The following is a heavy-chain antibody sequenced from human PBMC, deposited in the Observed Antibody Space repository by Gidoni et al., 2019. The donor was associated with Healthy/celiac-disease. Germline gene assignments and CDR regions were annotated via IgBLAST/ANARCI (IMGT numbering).Heavy chain of an antibody. J-gene: IGHJ4*02. CDR3: TTGPTRDVDWPPHY. CDR1: GFTFSNAW. Sequence: EVQLVESGGGLVTPGGSLRLSCAASGFTFSNAWMSWVSQAPGTGLEGVGRIKSKTEGGTTEYAAPVKGRFNISRDDSKNTLYLKMNSLKTEDTAVYDCTTGPTRDVDWPPHYWGQGTLVTVSS. V-gene: IGHV3-15*01. D-gene: IGHD3-9*01. CDR2: IKSKTEGGTT.